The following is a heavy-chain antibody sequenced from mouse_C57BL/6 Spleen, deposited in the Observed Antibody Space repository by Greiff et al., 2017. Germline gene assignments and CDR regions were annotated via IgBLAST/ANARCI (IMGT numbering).Heavy chain of an antibody. CDR3: ASSAYYSNWGYYDV. CDR1: GYSITSGYD. CDR2: ITYSGST. D-gene: IGHD2-5*01. V-gene: IGHV3-1*01. J-gene: IGHJ1*03. Sequence: EVKLMESGPGMVKPSQSLSLTCTVTGYSITSGYDWHWIRHFPGNKLEWLGYITYSGSTNYNPSLKNRISITHDTSKNHFFLKLNSVTTMDTATYYVASSAYYSNWGYYDVWGTGTAVTVAS.